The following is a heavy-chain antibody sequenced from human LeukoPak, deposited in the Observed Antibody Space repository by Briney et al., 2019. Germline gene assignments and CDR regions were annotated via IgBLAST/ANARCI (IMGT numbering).Heavy chain of an antibody. D-gene: IGHD2-2*01. CDR2: IIPIFGIA. Sequence: SVKVSCKASGGTFSSYAISWVRQAPGQGLEWMGRIIPIFGIANYAQKFQGRVTITADKSTSTAYMELSSLRSEDMAVYYCARGPAAMGYYYYGMDVWGQGTTVTVSS. CDR1: GGTFSSYA. CDR3: ARGPAAMGYYYYGMDV. V-gene: IGHV1-69*04. J-gene: IGHJ6*02.